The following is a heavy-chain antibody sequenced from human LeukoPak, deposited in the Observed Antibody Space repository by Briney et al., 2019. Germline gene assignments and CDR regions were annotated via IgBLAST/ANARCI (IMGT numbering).Heavy chain of an antibody. D-gene: IGHD3-10*01. V-gene: IGHV4-39*01. Sequence: SETLSLTCTVSDGSIITNNYYWGWIRQPPGKGLEWIGSIFYSGTTYYNPSLRSRLTISVDTSKNQFSLRLSSVTAADTAVYYCARHIHYGSGASNWFDPWGQGTLVTVPS. CDR2: IFYSGTT. CDR3: ARHIHYGSGASNWFDP. J-gene: IGHJ5*02. CDR1: DGSIITNNYY.